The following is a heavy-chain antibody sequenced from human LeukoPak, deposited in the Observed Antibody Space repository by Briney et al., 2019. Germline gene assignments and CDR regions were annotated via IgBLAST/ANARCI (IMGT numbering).Heavy chain of an antibody. CDR2: IIPVYGTT. CDR1: GGPLSSYA. Sequence: ASVNVSCKASGGPLSSYAINWVRQAPGQGLEWMGWIIPVYGTTNFAQRFLGRVTITADKSTSTVYMELNSLRSTDTALYFCARGGPHGSGSLLGFDFWGQGTLVTVSS. CDR3: ARGGPHGSGSLLGFDF. V-gene: IGHV1-69*06. J-gene: IGHJ4*02. D-gene: IGHD3-10*01.